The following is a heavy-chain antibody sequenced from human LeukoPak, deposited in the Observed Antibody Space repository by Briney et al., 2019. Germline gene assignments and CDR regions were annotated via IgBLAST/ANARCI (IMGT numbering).Heavy chain of an antibody. CDR3: ARDWDDYGDYENAKDFDY. V-gene: IGHV3-30-3*01. CDR2: ISYDGSNK. Sequence: GRALRLSCAASGFTFSSYAMHWVRQAPGKGMEWVAVISYDGSNKYYADSVKGRFTISRDNSKNTLYLQMNSLRAEDTAVYYCARDWDDYGDYENAKDFDYWGQGTLVTASS. CDR1: GFTFSSYA. J-gene: IGHJ4*02. D-gene: IGHD4-17*01.